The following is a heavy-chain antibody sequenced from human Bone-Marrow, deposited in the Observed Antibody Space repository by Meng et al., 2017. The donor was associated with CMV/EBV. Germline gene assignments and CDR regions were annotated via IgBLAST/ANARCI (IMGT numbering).Heavy chain of an antibody. CDR3: ARDRGPGGDFWSGYYSYYYYGMDV. D-gene: IGHD3-3*01. CDR2: INPNSGGT. J-gene: IGHJ6*02. Sequence: ASVKVSCKASGYTFTGYYMHWVRQAPGQGLEWMGWINPNSGGTNYAQKSQGRVTRTRDPSISTAYMELSRLRSDDTAVYYCARDRGPGGDFWSGYYSYYYYGMDVWGQGTTVTVAS. V-gene: IGHV1-2*02. CDR1: GYTFTGYY.